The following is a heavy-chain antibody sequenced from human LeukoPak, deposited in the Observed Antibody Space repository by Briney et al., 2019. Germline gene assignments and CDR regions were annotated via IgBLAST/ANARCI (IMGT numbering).Heavy chain of an antibody. CDR3: ARGVLRYFDWYFDY. CDR1: GFTFSSYS. V-gene: IGHV3-48*02. CDR2: ISSSSSTI. J-gene: IGHJ4*02. Sequence: GGSLRLSCAASGFTFSSYSMNWVRQAPGKGLEWVSYISSSSSTIYYADSVKGRYTISRDNAKNSLYLQTNSLRDEDTAVYYCARGVLRYFDWYFDYWGQGTLVTVSS. D-gene: IGHD3-9*01.